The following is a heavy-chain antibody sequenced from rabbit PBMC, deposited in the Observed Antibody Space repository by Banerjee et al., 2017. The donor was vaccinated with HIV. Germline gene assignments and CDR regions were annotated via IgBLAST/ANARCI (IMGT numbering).Heavy chain of an antibody. CDR3: ARDRGYWSNAWGSTLNL. CDR1: GFDFNYYY. J-gene: IGHJ4*01. D-gene: IGHD4-1*01. V-gene: IGHV1S7*01. Sequence: QLKESGGGLVQPGGSLKLSCKASGFDFNYYYMSWVRQAPGKGLEWIGYIDPIFSRTYYASWVNGRFTISSHNAQNTLYLQLNSLTAADTATYFCARDRGYWSNAWGSTLNLWGQGTLVTVS. CDR2: IDPIFSRT.